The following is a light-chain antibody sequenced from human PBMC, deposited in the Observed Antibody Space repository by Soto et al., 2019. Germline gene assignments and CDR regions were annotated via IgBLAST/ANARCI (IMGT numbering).Light chain of an antibody. CDR2: GAS. J-gene: IGKJ2*01. Sequence: EILLTQSPGTLSLSLGERATLSCRSSQSVSSSYLACYQQKPGQAPSLLIYGASSRATGIPDRFSGSGSGTDFTLTISRLEPEDFAVYYCQQYGSSPPYTFGQGTKLEIK. CDR1: QSVSSSY. V-gene: IGKV3-20*01. CDR3: QQYGSSPPYT.